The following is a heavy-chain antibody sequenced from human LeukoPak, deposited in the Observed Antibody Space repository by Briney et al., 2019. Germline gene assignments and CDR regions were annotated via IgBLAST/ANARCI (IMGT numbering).Heavy chain of an antibody. CDR3: ARGLLSGDLEDDY. Sequence: ASVKVSCKASGYTFTDYYIHWVRQAPGQGLEWMGWISPKSGATNYAQKLQGRVTVTWDTSISTAYMELTRLRSDDTAVYYCARGLLSGDLEDDYWGQGTLVTVSA. D-gene: IGHD3-10*01. CDR1: GYTFTDYY. J-gene: IGHJ4*02. CDR2: ISPKSGAT. V-gene: IGHV1-2*02.